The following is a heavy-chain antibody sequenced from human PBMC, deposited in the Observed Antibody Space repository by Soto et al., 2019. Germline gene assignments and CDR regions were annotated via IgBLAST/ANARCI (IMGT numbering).Heavy chain of an antibody. V-gene: IGHV4-34*01. CDR2: INHSGSI. CDR3: ARGRRASTYYYGMDV. CDR1: GWSFSDYY. J-gene: IGHJ6*04. Sequence: SETLSLTCAVYGWSFSDYYWSWIRQPPGKGLEWIGEINHSGSINYNPSLKSRVTISVDTSKNQFSLKLSSVTAADTAVYYCARGRRASTYYYGMDVWGKGNKVTVYS.